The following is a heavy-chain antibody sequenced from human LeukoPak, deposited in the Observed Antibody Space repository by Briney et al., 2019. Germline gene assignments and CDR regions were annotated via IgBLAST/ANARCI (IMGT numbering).Heavy chain of an antibody. CDR3: ARLGIRYFDWFPDY. D-gene: IGHD3-9*01. V-gene: IGHV4-39*01. CDR2: IYYSGST. CDR1: GGSISSSSYY. Sequence: PSETLSLTCTVSGGSISSSSYYWGWIRQPPGKGLEWIGSIYYSGSTYYNPSLKSRVTISVDTSKNQFSLKLSSVPDADTAVYYCARLGIRYFDWFPDYWGQGTLVTVSS. J-gene: IGHJ4*02.